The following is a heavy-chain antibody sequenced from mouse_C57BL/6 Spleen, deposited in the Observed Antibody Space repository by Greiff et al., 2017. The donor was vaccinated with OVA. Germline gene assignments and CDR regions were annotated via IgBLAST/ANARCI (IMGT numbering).Heavy chain of an antibody. J-gene: IGHJ1*03. CDR1: GFTFTDYY. CDR3: VKAVGYYGYFDV. V-gene: IGHV7-4*01. CDR2: ISNKANGFTT. Sequence: DVQLVESGGGLVQPGASLRLSCAASGFTFTDYYMNWVRQPPGKAPEWFALISNKANGFTTEYTASVKGRFTISRDNSQNILYLQMNTLRAEDSATYDCVKAVGYYGYFDVWGTGTTVTVSS.